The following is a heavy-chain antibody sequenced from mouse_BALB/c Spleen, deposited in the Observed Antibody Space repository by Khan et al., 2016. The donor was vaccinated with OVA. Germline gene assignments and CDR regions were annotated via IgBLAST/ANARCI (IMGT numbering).Heavy chain of an antibody. D-gene: IGHD1-1*01. CDR1: DYTFTDYY. Sequence: VQLQESGPELVKPGASVKISCKASDYTFTDYYINWVKQKPGQGLEWIGWIYPGSGNTKYNEKFKGMATLTVDTSSSTAYMQLSSLTSEDTAVYFCARGGFYGHSLFDYWGQGTTLTVSS. V-gene: IGHV1-84*02. CDR3: ARGGFYGHSLFDY. CDR2: IYPGSGNT. J-gene: IGHJ2*01.